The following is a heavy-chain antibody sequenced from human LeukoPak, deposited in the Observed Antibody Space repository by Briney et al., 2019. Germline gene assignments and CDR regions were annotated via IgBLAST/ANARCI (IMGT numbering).Heavy chain of an antibody. CDR1: GGSISSSNSF. V-gene: IGHV4-39*07. J-gene: IGHJ4*02. CDR3: ARDSGLFGSGYQTNFDY. Sequence: TASETLSLTCTVSGGSISSSNSFWAWIRQPPGKGLEWVGTVYSRGSTYYSPPLESRVTVSIDTSKNQFSLKLTSVTAADTAVYYCARDSGLFGSGYQTNFDYWGQGTLVTVSS. D-gene: IGHD3-22*01. CDR2: VYSRGST.